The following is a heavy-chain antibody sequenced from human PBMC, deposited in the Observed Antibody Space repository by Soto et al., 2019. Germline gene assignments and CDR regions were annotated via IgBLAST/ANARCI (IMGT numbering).Heavy chain of an antibody. Sequence: TLSLTCVVSGGPISSSHWWSWVRQPPGKGLEWIGEIYHSEITNFNPSLKSRITISVDKSKNQFSLKLNSVTAADTAVYFCAARYNFWSTYLPYWGQGTLVTVSS. CDR1: GGPISSSHW. J-gene: IGHJ4*02. CDR3: AARYNFWSTYLPY. V-gene: IGHV4-4*01. D-gene: IGHD3-3*01. CDR2: IYHSEIT.